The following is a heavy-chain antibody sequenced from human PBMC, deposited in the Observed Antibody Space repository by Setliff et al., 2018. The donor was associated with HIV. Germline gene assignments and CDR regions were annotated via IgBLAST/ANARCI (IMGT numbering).Heavy chain of an antibody. D-gene: IGHD3-10*01. J-gene: IGHJ6*02. CDR3: ARGWVRGPIVSPGTYFSYGLDV. CDR2: INPSGST. CDR1: GGPFSGFY. V-gene: IGHV4-34*01. Sequence: SETLSLTCAVYGGPFSGFYYSWIRQAPVKGVEWIGEINPSGSTNYNPSLKSRVTISVDTSKYQVSLYLNSVTAADTAVYYCARGWVRGPIVSPGTYFSYGLDVWGQGTPVTVSS.